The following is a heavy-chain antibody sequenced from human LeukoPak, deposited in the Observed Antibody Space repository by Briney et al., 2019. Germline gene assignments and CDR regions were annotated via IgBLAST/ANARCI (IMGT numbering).Heavy chain of an antibody. J-gene: IGHJ4*02. CDR1: GGSISSYY. V-gene: IGHV4-59*01. Sequence: SETLSLTCTVSGGSISSYYWSWIRQPPGKGLEWIGYIYYSGSTNYNPSLKSRVTISVDTSKNQFSLKLSSVTAADTAVYYCARGDTYYDSSGLDYWGQGTLVTVSS. CDR2: IYYSGST. CDR3: ARGDTYYDSSGLDY. D-gene: IGHD3-22*01.